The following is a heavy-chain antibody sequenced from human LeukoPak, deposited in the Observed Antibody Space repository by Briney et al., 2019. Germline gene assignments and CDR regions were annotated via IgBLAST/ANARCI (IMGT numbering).Heavy chain of an antibody. J-gene: IGHJ4*02. Sequence: SQTLSLTCTVSGGSISSGSYYWSWIRQPAGKGLEWIGRIYTSGSTNYNPSLKSRVTISVDTSKNQFSLKLSSVTAADTAVYYCARHNGGNRGTLDYWGQGTLVTVSS. V-gene: IGHV4-61*02. CDR1: GGSISSGSYY. D-gene: IGHD4-23*01. CDR3: ARHNGGNRGTLDY. CDR2: IYTSGST.